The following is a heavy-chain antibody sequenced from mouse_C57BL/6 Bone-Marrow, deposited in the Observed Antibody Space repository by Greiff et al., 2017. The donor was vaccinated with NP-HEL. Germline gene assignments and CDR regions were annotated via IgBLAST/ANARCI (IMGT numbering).Heavy chain of an antibody. Sequence: QVQLQQSGPELVKPGASVKISCKASGYSFTSYYIHWVKQRPGQGLEWIGWIYPGSGNTKYNEKFKGKATLTADTSSSTAYMQLSSLTSEDSAVYYCERNHRLDAMDYWGQGTSVTVSS. CDR2: IYPGSGNT. J-gene: IGHJ4*01. CDR1: GYSFTSYY. V-gene: IGHV1-66*01. D-gene: IGHD2-14*01. CDR3: ERNHRLDAMDY.